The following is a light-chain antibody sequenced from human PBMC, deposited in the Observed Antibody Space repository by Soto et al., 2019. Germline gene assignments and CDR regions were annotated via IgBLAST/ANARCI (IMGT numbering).Light chain of an antibody. J-gene: IGLJ1*01. CDR2: EVN. CDR1: SSDVGGCKY. CDR3: SSYAGINNLGV. V-gene: IGLV2-8*01. Sequence: QSALTQPPSASGSPGQSVTMSCTGTSSDVGGCKYVSWYQQHPGKAPKLMIFEVNKRPSGVPDRFSGSKSGNTASLTVSGLQAEDEADYYCSSYAGINNLGVFGTGTKVTVL.